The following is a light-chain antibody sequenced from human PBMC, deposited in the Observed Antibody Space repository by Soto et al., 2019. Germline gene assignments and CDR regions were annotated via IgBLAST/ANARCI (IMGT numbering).Light chain of an antibody. CDR3: QQSYITPLT. V-gene: IGKV1-39*01. Sequence: DIQMTQSPSSLSASIGDRVTITCRASQSISSYLNWYQQKPGKAPKLLIYAASSLQSGVPSRVSGSGSGTDFTLTISSLQPEDFATYYCQQSYITPLTFGGGTKVEIK. J-gene: IGKJ4*01. CDR2: AAS. CDR1: QSISSY.